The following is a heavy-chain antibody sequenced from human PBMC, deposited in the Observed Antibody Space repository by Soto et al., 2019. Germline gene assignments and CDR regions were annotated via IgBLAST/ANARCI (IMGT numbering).Heavy chain of an antibody. Sequence: QVQLVESGGGVVQPGRSLRLSCAASNFTFSNYGMQWVRQAPGKGLEWVALISNDGSNKYYTDSVKGRFTISRDNSRNTLSLQMNSLRADDTAVYYCAKDGADTGTYYFDYWGQGTLITVSS. V-gene: IGHV3-30*18. D-gene: IGHD1-26*01. CDR3: AKDGADTGTYYFDY. J-gene: IGHJ4*02. CDR2: ISNDGSNK. CDR1: NFTFSNYG.